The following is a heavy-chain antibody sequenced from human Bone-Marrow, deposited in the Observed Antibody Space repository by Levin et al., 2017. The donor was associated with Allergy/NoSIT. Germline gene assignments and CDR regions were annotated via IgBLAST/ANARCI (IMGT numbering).Heavy chain of an antibody. Sequence: GASVKVSCAASGFTFSDYYMSWIRQAPGKGLEWVSYISSSGSTIYYADSVKGRFTISRDNAKNSLYLQMNSLRAEDTAVYYCAREGGGYFPTLDYWGQGTLVTVSS. CDR1: GFTFSDYY. CDR2: ISSSGSTI. CDR3: AREGGGYFPTLDY. J-gene: IGHJ4*02. V-gene: IGHV3-11*01. D-gene: IGHD3-22*01.